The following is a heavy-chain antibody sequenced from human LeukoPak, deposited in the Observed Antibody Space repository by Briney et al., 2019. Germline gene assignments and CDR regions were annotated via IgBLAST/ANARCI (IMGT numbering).Heavy chain of an antibody. CDR3: ARSIAALFDY. CDR1: GGSISSGSYY. CDR2: IYTSGST. D-gene: IGHD6-6*01. J-gene: IGHJ4*02. Sequence: PSETLSLTCTVSGGSISSGSYYWSWIRQPAGKGLEWIGRIYTSGSTNYNPSLKSRVTISVDTSKNQFSLKLSSVTAADTAVYYCARSIAALFDYWGQGTLVTVSS. V-gene: IGHV4-61*02.